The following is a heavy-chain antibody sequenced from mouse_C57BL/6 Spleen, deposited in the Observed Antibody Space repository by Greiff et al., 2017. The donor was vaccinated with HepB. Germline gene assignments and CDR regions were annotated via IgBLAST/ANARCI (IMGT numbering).Heavy chain of an antibody. CDR1: GYTFTDYY. D-gene: IGHD4-1*01. Sequence: EVQLQQSGPVLVKPGASVKMSCKASGYTFTDYYMNWVKQSHGKSLEWIGVINPYNGGTSYNQKFKGKATLTVDKSSSTAYMELNSLTSEDSAVYYWATKTGDYYAMDYWGQGTSVTVSS. CDR3: ATKTGDYYAMDY. V-gene: IGHV1-19*01. J-gene: IGHJ4*01. CDR2: INPYNGGT.